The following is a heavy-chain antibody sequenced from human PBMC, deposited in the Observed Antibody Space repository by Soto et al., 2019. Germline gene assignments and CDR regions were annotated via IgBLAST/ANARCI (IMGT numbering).Heavy chain of an antibody. J-gene: IGHJ6*03. Sequence: GGSLRLSCAASGFTFSSYWMSWVHQAPGKGLEWVANIKQDGSEKYYVDSVKGRFTISRDNAKNSLYLQMNSLRAEDTAVYYCARESSGYDAPEYYYYYYYMDVWGKGTTVTVSS. CDR1: GFTFSSYW. D-gene: IGHD5-12*01. CDR2: IKQDGSEK. V-gene: IGHV3-7*01. CDR3: ARESSGYDAPEYYYYYYYMDV.